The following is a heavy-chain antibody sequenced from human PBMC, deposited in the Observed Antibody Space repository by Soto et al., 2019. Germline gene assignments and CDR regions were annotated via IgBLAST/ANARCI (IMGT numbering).Heavy chain of an antibody. CDR2: ISSSSSTI. CDR1: GFTFSSYS. CDR3: ARDFSYDFWSGHTAFDP. D-gene: IGHD3-3*01. V-gene: IGHV3-48*02. Sequence: EVQLVESGGGLVQPGGSLRLSCAASGFTFSSYSMNWVRQAPGKGLEWVSYISSSSSTIYYADSVKGRFTISRDNAKNSLYLQMNSLRDEDTAVYYCARDFSYDFWSGHTAFDPWGQGTLVTVSS. J-gene: IGHJ5*02.